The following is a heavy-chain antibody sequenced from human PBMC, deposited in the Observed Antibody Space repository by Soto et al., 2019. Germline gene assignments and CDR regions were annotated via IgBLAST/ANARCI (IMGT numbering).Heavy chain of an antibody. J-gene: IGHJ5*02. D-gene: IGHD5-12*01. CDR1: GGSISSGGYY. CDR3: ARASSGYCLPSGWFDP. Sequence: QVQLQESGPGLVKPSQTLSLTCTVSGGSISSGGYYWSWIRQHPGKGLEGFGYIYYSGSTYYNPPLKSRVTISVDTSKNQFSLKLSSVTAADTAGYYCARASSGYCLPSGWFDPWGQGTLVTVSS. CDR2: IYYSGST. V-gene: IGHV4-31*03.